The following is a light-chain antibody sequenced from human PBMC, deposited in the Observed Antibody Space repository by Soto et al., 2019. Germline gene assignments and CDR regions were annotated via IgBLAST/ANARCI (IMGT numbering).Light chain of an antibody. J-gene: IGKJ5*01. CDR2: AES. CDR3: QQANSFPHT. Sequence: IQMTQSPSSLSASLVDRVTITCRASQSISSYLNWYQQKPGKAPKLLIYAESSLQSGVPSRFSGSGSGTDFTLTISSLQPEDFATYYCQQANSFPHTFGQGTRLEIK. V-gene: IGKV1-39*01. CDR1: QSISSY.